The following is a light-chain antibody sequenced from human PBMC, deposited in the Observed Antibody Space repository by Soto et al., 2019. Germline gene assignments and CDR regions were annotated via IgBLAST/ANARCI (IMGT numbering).Light chain of an antibody. Sequence: QSVLTQPASVSGSPGQSIAISCTGTSGDVGGYDYVSWYQQHPDKAPKLMIYEVTKRPSWVSNRFSGSKSGNTASLTISWLQPEDEADYYCSSHTSGSTRVFGSGTKVTVL. J-gene: IGLJ1*01. CDR2: EVT. CDR3: SSHTSGSTRV. CDR1: SGDVGGYDY. V-gene: IGLV2-14*01.